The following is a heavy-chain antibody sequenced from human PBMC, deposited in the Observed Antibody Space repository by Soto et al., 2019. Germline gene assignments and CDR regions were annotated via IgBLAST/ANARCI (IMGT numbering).Heavy chain of an antibody. CDR3: AKDREHQLVRGWFDP. CDR2: SSPDGGNQ. Sequence: QAQLVESGGGVVQPGRSLRLSCAASGFTFRRYGMHWVRQAPGEGLEWVALSSPDGGNQYYADSAKGRFTISRDDSKNTVYLQMNSLRAEDTAVYYCAKDREHQLVRGWFDPWGQGTLVIVSP. V-gene: IGHV3-30*18. J-gene: IGHJ5*02. CDR1: GFTFRRYG. D-gene: IGHD6-13*01.